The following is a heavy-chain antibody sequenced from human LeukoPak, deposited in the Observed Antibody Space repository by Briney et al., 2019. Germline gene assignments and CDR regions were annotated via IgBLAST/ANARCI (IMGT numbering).Heavy chain of an antibody. Sequence: GGSLRLSCAASGFTFSSYAMSWVRQAPGKGLEWVSAISGSGGSTYYADSVKGRFTISRDNSKNTLYLQMNSLRAEDTAVYYCAKSSSGAGYYYYYYIDVWGKGTTVTVSS. CDR2: ISGSGGST. V-gene: IGHV3-23*01. CDR1: GFTFSSYA. D-gene: IGHD6-19*01. J-gene: IGHJ6*03. CDR3: AKSSSGAGYYYYYYIDV.